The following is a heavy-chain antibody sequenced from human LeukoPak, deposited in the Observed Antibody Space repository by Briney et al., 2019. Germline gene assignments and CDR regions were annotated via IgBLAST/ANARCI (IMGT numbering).Heavy chain of an antibody. CDR2: TYYRSKWSF. J-gene: IGHJ4*02. V-gene: IGHV6-1*01. CDR1: GDSIFTNNVA. CDR3: ARGTYTSFDN. Sequence: PSQTLSLTCAISGDSIFTNNVAWNWIRQSPSRGLEWLGRTYYRSKWSFDYAVSVKSRITINADTSKNQFSLQLSSVTPEDTAVYYCARGTYTSFDNWGQGTLVIVS. D-gene: IGHD6-13*01.